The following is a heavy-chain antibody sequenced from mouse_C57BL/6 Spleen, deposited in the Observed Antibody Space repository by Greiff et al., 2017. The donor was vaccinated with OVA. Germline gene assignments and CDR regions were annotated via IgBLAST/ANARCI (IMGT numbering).Heavy chain of an antibody. Sequence: QVQLQQSGAELVKPGASVKISCKASGYAFSSYWMNWVKQRPGKGLEWIGQIYPGDGDTNYNGKFKGKATLTADKSSSTAYMQLSSLTSEDSAVYFCARSAYDGYYVAYWGQGTLVTVSA. CDR2: IYPGDGDT. J-gene: IGHJ3*01. V-gene: IGHV1-80*01. D-gene: IGHD2-3*01. CDR1: GYAFSSYW. CDR3: ARSAYDGYYVAY.